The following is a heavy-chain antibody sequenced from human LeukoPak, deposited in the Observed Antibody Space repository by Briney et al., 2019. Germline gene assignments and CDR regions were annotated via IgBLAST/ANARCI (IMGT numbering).Heavy chain of an antibody. CDR3: ARGEEDYYGSGSYEAYGMDV. D-gene: IGHD3-10*01. J-gene: IGHJ6*02. CDR2: IDPKSGDT. Sequence: ASVKVSCKASGYTFTGYYMNWVRQAPGQGLDWMGWIDPKSGDTDYAQKFQGRFTMTRDTSISTAYMELSSLRSEDTAVYYCARGEEDYYGSGSYEAYGMDVWGQGTTVTVSS. V-gene: IGHV1-2*02. CDR1: GYTFTGYY.